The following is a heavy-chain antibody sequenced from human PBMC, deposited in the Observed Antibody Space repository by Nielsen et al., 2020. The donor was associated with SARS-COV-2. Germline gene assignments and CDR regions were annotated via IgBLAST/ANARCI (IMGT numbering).Heavy chain of an antibody. Sequence: ASVKVSCKASGYTFISYGIRWVRQAPGQGLEWMGWISAFNGNTNYAQKLQGRVTMTTDTSTSTAYMELRGLRSDDTAVYYCARDHTMLRGRVLYFDLWGRGTLVTVSS. CDR2: ISAFNGNT. D-gene: IGHD3-10*01. CDR3: ARDHTMLRGRVLYFDL. V-gene: IGHV1-18*04. CDR1: GYTFISYG. J-gene: IGHJ2*01.